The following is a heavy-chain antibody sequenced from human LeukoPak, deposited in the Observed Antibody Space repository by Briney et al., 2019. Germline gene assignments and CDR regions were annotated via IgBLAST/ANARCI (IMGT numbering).Heavy chain of an antibody. CDR2: IRYDGSNK. CDR3: AREGTGSYMDV. V-gene: IGHV3-30*02. Sequence: AGGSLRLSCAASGFTFSSYGMHWVRQAPGKGLEWVAFIRYDGSNKYYADSVKGRFTISRDNAKNTLYLQVNSLRVEDTAVYYCAREGTGSYMDVWGKGTTVTVSS. D-gene: IGHD1/OR15-1a*01. CDR1: GFTFSSYG. J-gene: IGHJ6*03.